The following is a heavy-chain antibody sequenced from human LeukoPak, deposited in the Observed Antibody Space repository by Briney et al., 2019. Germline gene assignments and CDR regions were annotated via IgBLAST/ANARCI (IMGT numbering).Heavy chain of an antibody. D-gene: IGHD2-2*01. CDR1: GGSISSYY. J-gene: IGHJ3*02. CDR2: IYTSGST. CDR3: ARGYCSSTSCFLAFDI. Sequence: KPSETLSLTCTVSGGSISSYYWSWIRQPAGKGLEWIGRIYTSGSTNYNPSLKSRVTMSVDTSKNQFSLKLSSVTAADTAVYYCARGYCSSTSCFLAFDIWGQGTMVTVSS. V-gene: IGHV4-4*07.